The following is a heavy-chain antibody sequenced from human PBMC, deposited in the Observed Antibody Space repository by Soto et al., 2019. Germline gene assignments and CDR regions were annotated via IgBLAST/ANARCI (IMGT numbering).Heavy chain of an antibody. J-gene: IGHJ3*02. Sequence: PGGSLRLSCAASGLSFSSSSMIWVRQAPGKGLEWVSYISSSGRTIYYADSVKGRFTISRDNANNSLYLQMNSLRAEDTAVYYCARDPAQENVLIVVAPKVFDIWGQGTMVTVSS. D-gene: IGHD3-22*01. CDR3: ARDPAQENVLIVVAPKVFDI. CDR1: GLSFSSSS. V-gene: IGHV3-48*01. CDR2: ISSSGRTI.